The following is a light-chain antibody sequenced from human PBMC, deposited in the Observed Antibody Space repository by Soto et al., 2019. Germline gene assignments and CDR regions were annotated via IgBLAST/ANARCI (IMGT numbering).Light chain of an antibody. Sequence: EIVLTQSPGTLSLSPGERATLSCRASQSVSSSYLAWYQQKPGQAPRPLIYGASSRAIGIPDRFSGSGSGTGFTLTISRLETEDFAVYYCQQYGSSLWTFGQGTKVDI. CDR3: QQYGSSLWT. V-gene: IGKV3-20*01. J-gene: IGKJ1*01. CDR2: GAS. CDR1: QSVSSSY.